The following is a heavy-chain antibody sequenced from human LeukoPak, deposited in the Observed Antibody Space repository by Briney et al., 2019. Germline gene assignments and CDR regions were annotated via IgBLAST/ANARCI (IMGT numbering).Heavy chain of an antibody. J-gene: IGHJ5*02. CDR2: INPSGGST. V-gene: IGHV1-46*01. Sequence: ASVKVSCKASGYTFTSYYMHWVRQAPGQGLEWMGIINPSGGSTSYAQKFQGRVTMTRDTSTSTAYMELRSLRSDDTAVYYCARDRTIAVAGTHWFDPWGQGTLVTVSS. D-gene: IGHD6-19*01. CDR1: GYTFTSYY. CDR3: ARDRTIAVAGTHWFDP.